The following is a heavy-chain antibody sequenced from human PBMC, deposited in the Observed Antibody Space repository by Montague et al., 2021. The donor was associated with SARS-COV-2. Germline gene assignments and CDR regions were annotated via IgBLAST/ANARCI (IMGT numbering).Heavy chain of an antibody. CDR3: ASHPVLQQLYA. Sequence: SETLSLTCAVSGASITSINWWSWGRQPPRRRQGRMSEIYHTGITYFNPSLSSRVSISLDTSKNQSSLTLNSVTAANTAAYFRASHPVLQQLYAWGQGTLVSVSS. CDR2: IYHTGIT. D-gene: IGHD6-13*01. J-gene: IGHJ5*02. CDR1: GASITSINW. V-gene: IGHV4-4*02.